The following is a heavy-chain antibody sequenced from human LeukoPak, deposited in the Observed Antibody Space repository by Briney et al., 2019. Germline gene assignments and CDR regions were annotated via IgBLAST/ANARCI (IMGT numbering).Heavy chain of an antibody. CDR3: ARPRTTVTTDAFDI. CDR1: GYNFSRNW. CDR2: IYPGDSDT. J-gene: IGHJ3*02. D-gene: IGHD4-11*01. V-gene: IGHV5-51*01. Sequence: GESLKISCQGSGYNFSRNWIGWVRQMPGKGLEWMGIIYPGDSDTRYSLSFQGQVTISADKSISTAYLQWSSLKASDTAMYYCARPRTTVTTDAFDIWGQGTMVTVSS.